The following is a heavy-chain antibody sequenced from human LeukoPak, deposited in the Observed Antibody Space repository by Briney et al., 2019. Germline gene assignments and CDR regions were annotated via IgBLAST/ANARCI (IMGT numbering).Heavy chain of an antibody. J-gene: IGHJ4*02. V-gene: IGHV1-2*02. CDR2: INPNSGGT. D-gene: IGHD4-17*01. CDR3: AKSTTVTTWVVDY. CDR1: GYTFTGYY. Sequence: ASAKVSCKASGYTFTGYYMHWVRQAPGQGLEWMGWINPNSGGTNYAQKFQGRVTMTRDTSISTAYMELSRLRSDDTAVYYCAKSTTVTTWVVDYWGQGTLVTVSS.